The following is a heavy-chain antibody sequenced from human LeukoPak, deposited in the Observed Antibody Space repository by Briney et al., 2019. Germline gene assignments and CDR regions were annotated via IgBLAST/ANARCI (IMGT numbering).Heavy chain of an antibody. J-gene: IGHJ4*02. Sequence: ASVKVSCKASGYTFTSYGISWVRQAPGQGLEWMGWISAYIGNTNYAQKLQGRVTMTTDTSTSTAYMELRSLRSDDTAVYYCARGQYCTNGVCYYFDYWGQGTLVTVSS. CDR1: GYTFTSYG. CDR3: ARGQYCTNGVCYYFDY. D-gene: IGHD2-8*01. CDR2: ISAYIGNT. V-gene: IGHV1-18*01.